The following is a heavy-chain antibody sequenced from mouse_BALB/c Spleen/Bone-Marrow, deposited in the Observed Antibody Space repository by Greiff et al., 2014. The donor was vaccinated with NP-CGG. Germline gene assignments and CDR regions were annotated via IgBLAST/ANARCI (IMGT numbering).Heavy chain of an antibody. Sequence: QVQLQQSGAELARPGASVKLSCKASGYTFTSYWMQWVKQRPGQGLEWIGAIYPGDGDTRYTQKFKGKATLTADESSSTAYMQLSSLASEDSAVYYCARGDPFDYWGQGTTLTVSS. CDR1: GYTFTSYW. V-gene: IGHV1-87*01. J-gene: IGHJ2*01. CDR2: IYPGDGDT. CDR3: ARGDPFDY.